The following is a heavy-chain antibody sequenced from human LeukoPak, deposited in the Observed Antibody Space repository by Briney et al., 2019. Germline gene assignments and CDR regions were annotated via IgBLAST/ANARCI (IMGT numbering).Heavy chain of an antibody. Sequence: ASVKVSFKASGYTFTGYYMHWVRQAPGQGLEWMGRINPNSGGTNYAQKFQGRVTMTRDTSISTAYMELSRLRSDDTAVYYCARVQSEYYYDSSGYYYWGQGTLVTVSS. CDR1: GYTFTGYY. CDR3: ARVQSEYYYDSSGYYY. J-gene: IGHJ4*02. D-gene: IGHD3-22*01. CDR2: INPNSGGT. V-gene: IGHV1-2*06.